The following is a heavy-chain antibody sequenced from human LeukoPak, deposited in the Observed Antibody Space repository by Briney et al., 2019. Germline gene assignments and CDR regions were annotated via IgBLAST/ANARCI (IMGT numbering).Heavy chain of an antibody. CDR1: GGSISSSNW. J-gene: IGHJ6*02. D-gene: IGHD3-22*01. CDR3: ARVYYDSSAYYRYGMDV. CDR2: IYQSDVT. Sequence: PSETLSLTCVVSGGSISSSNWWSWVCQPPEKGLEWIGEIYQSDVTNYNPSLKSRVTISVDKSKNQFSLMVSSVTAADTAVYYCARVYYDSSAYYRYGMDVWSQGTTVTVSS. V-gene: IGHV4-4*02.